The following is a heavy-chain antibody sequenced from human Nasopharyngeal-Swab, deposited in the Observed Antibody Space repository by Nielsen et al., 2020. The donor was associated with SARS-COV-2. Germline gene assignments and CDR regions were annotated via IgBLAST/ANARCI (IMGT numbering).Heavy chain of an antibody. D-gene: IGHD5-18*01. V-gene: IGHV3-21*01. J-gene: IGHJ4*02. CDR1: GFTFSSYG. CDR2: ISSSSSYI. CDR3: ARDRGYSYGSSGWSYYFDH. Sequence: GESLKISCAASGFTFSSYGMHWVRQAPGKGLEWVSSISSSSSYIYYADSVKGRFTISRDNAKNSLYLQMNSLRAEDTAVYYCARDRGYSYGSSGWSYYFDHWGQGTLVTVSS.